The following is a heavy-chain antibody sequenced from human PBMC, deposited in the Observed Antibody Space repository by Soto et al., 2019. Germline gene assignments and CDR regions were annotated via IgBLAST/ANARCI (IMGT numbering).Heavy chain of an antibody. D-gene: IGHD3-10*01. CDR1: GYTFTSYA. Sequence: ASVKVSCKASGYTFTSYAMHWVRQAPGQRLEWMGWINAGNGNTKYSQKFQGRVTITGDTSASTTYMELSSLRAEDTAVYYCARDRGWFGEFETAYYCYGMDVWGQGTTVTVSS. CDR2: INAGNGNT. CDR3: ARDRGWFGEFETAYYCYGMDV. V-gene: IGHV1-3*01. J-gene: IGHJ6*02.